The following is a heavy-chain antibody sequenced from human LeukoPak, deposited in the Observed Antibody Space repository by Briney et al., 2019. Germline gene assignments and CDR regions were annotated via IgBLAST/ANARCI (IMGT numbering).Heavy chain of an antibody. D-gene: IGHD1-14*01. CDR3: ANKPAGFDP. CDR2: ISDSGGYT. J-gene: IGHJ5*02. Sequence: GGSLRLSCAASGFTFSNSAMGWVRQAPGKGLEWVSSISDSGGYTYYADFVKGRFTISRDNSKNTLYLQMNSLRAEDTAVYYCANKPAGFDPWGQGTLVTVSS. V-gene: IGHV3-23*01. CDR1: GFTFSNSA.